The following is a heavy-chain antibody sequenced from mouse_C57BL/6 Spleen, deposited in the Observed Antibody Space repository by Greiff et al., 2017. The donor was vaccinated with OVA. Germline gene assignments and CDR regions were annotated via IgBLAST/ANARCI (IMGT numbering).Heavy chain of an antibody. CDR3: AADIRDSSGYNYAMDY. Sequence: EVQLVESGGGLVQPGGSLSLSCAASGFTFTDYYMSWVRQPPGKALEWLGFIGNKANGSTTEYSAYVKGRFTISRANSQSIIYPQINALRAEDSATYYCAADIRDSSGYNYAMDYWGQGTSVTVSS. CDR2: IGNKANGSTT. CDR1: GFTFTDYY. J-gene: IGHJ4*01. V-gene: IGHV7-3*01. D-gene: IGHD3-2*02.